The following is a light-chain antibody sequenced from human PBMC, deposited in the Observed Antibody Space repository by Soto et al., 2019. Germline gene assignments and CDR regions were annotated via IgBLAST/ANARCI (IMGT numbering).Light chain of an antibody. V-gene: IGKV1-5*03. CDR3: QNYNSYSEA. CDR1: QSITDW. CDR2: RAS. Sequence: DIQMTQSPSTLSASVVDIVTIACRASQSITDWLAWYQQKPGKAPKLLIYRASGLESGVPSRFSGSGSGTEFTLTISSLQPDDFATYYCQNYNSYSEAFGQGTKVDIK. J-gene: IGKJ1*01.